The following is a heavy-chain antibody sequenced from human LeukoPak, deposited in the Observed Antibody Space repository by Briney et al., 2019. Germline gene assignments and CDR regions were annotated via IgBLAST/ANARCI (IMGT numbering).Heavy chain of an antibody. V-gene: IGHV3-7*01. Sequence: GGSLRLSCAVSGLTFSSSWMDWVRQAPGKGLEWVASINPDGNKKYSADSVKGRFTISRDNAENSLYLQMNSPRVEDTAFYYCARDLAYSRLDYWGQGMLVTVSS. CDR2: INPDGNKK. J-gene: IGHJ4*02. D-gene: IGHD5-18*01. CDR1: GLTFSSSW. CDR3: ARDLAYSRLDY.